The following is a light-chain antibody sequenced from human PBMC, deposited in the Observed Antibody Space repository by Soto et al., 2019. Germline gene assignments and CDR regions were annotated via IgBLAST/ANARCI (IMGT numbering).Light chain of an antibody. J-gene: IGLJ2*01. CDR3: SSYTSSNTVV. CDR1: SSDVGGYNY. CDR2: DVG. V-gene: IGLV2-14*01. Sequence: QSALTQPASVSGSPGQSIAISCTGTSSDVGGYNYVSWYQQHPGKAPKLMIYDVGARPSGVSNRFSGSKSDNTASLTISGLQAEDEADYYCSSYTSSNTVVFGGGTKLTVL.